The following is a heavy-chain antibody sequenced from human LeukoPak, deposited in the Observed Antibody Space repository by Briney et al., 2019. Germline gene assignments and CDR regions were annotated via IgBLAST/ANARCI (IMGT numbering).Heavy chain of an antibody. D-gene: IGHD1-26*01. CDR2: IIPIFGTA. V-gene: IGHV1-69*01. Sequence: SVKVSCKASGGTFSSYAISWVRQAPGQGLEWMGGIIPIFGTANYAQKFQGRVTITADESTSTAYMVLSSLRSEDTAVYYCARAIVGASIVPGSFDYWGQGTLDTVSS. CDR3: ARAIVGASIVPGSFDY. J-gene: IGHJ4*02. CDR1: GGTFSSYA.